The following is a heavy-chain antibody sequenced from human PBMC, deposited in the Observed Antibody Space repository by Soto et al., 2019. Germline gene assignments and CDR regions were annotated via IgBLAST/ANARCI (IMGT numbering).Heavy chain of an antibody. Sequence: QVQLVESGGGVVQPGRSLRLSCAASGLSFSTYAMHWVRQAPGKGLEWVAVISYDGANKYYADSVKGRFTVSRDDSTNPLYPQVNGWRPGDRVVYFWAGAGVGYTSGWSWWFAPWGQGTLVPVS. J-gene: IGHJ5*02. V-gene: IGHV3-30-3*01. CDR1: GLSFSTYA. CDR2: ISYDGANK. CDR3: AGAGVGYTSGWSWWFAP. D-gene: IGHD6-19*01.